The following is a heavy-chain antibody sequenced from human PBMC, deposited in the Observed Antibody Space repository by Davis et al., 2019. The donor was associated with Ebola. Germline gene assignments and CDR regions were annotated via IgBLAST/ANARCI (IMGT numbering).Heavy chain of an antibody. J-gene: IGHJ4*02. D-gene: IGHD2-2*01. Sequence: SETLSLTCAVYGGSFSGSYWSWIRQPPGKGLEWIGEINHSGRTKYNPSLKSRVTMSVDTSKNQLSLKLSSVTAADTAVYCCARFVVLVPAAGFDYWGQGTLVTVSS. CDR1: GGSFSGSY. CDR2: INHSGRT. CDR3: ARFVVLVPAAGFDY. V-gene: IGHV4-34*01.